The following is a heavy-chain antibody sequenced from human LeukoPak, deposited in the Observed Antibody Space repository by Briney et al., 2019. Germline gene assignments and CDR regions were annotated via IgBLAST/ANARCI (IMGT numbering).Heavy chain of an antibody. D-gene: IGHD3-22*01. CDR2: INPNSGGT. Sequence: GSLKVSCKASGYTFTAYYMHWVRQAPGQGLEWMGWINPNSGGTDFVQKFQGRVTMTWDTSISTAYMEVSRLRSDDTAVYYCARDYYDSSGYLRFDPWGHGTLVTASS. V-gene: IGHV1-2*02. CDR1: GYTFTAYY. CDR3: ARDYYDSSGYLRFDP. J-gene: IGHJ5*02.